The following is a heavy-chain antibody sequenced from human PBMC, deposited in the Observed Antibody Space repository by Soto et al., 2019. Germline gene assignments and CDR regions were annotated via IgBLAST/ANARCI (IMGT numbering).Heavy chain of an antibody. D-gene: IGHD6-13*01. Sequence: PSQTLSLTCPISGDSVSINTAAWNWIRQSPSRGLEWLGRTYYRSKWYNDYAVSVKSRITINPDTSKNQFSLKLSSVTAADTAVYYCAKYSSSWYKAAFDIWGQGTMVTVSS. V-gene: IGHV6-1*01. CDR3: AKYSSSWYKAAFDI. CDR2: TYYRSKWYN. J-gene: IGHJ3*02. CDR1: GDSVSINTAA.